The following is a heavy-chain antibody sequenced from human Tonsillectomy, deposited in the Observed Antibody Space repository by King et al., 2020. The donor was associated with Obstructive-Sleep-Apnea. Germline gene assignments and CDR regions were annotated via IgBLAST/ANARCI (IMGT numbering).Heavy chain of an antibody. CDR2: INTRGTT. CDR3: AKEGGGSGVYWVDS. J-gene: IGHJ4*02. Sequence: EVQLVESGGGMVQPGGSLRLSCAASGFTFSSYVISWVRQAPGKGLEWVSAINTRGTTFYAGSVRGRFTISRDNSQYTVNLQVNSLRAEDTALYYCAKEGGGSGVYWVDSWGQGTLVTVSS. D-gene: IGHD3-10*01. V-gene: IGHV3-23*04. CDR1: GFTFSSYV.